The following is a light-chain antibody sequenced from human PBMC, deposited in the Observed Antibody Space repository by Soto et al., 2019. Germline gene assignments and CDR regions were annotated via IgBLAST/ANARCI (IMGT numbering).Light chain of an antibody. CDR1: KLRDKY. CDR2: QDS. J-gene: IGLJ2*01. V-gene: IGLV3-1*01. Sequence: SYELSQPPSVSVSPGQTASITCSGDKLRDKYACGYQQKPDQSPVLVISQDSKRPSGIPERFTCYNSGNPATLTISGTRAMDEADYYCQAWNSRTVVFGGVTKLTVL. CDR3: QAWNSRTVV.